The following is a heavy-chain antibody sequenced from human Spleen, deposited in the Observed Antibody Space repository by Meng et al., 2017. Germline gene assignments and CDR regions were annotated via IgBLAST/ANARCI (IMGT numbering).Heavy chain of an antibody. CDR1: GFIFSAYP. V-gene: IGHV3-33*08. J-gene: IGHJ4*02. CDR3: ARDTSGWYYFDY. D-gene: IGHD6-19*01. Sequence: GESLKISCTASGFIFSAYPMHWVRQAPGKGLEWVAVIWYDGSNKYYADSVKGRFTISRDNSKNTLYLQMNSLRAEDTAVYYCARDTSGWYYFDYWGQGTLVTVSS. CDR2: IWYDGSNK.